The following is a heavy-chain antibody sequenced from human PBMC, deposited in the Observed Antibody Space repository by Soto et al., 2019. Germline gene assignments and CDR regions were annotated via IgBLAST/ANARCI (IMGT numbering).Heavy chain of an antibody. CDR1: GYTFTSYH. Sequence: QVQLVQSGAEVKKPGASVKVSCKASGYTFTSYHMHWVRQAPGQGLEWMGIINPSGGSTSYAQKFQGRVTMTRDTSTSTVYMELSSLRSEDTAVYYCAKDSGSYQGWFDPWGQGTLVTVSS. V-gene: IGHV1-46*01. J-gene: IGHJ5*02. CDR2: INPSGGST. CDR3: AKDSGSYQGWFDP. D-gene: IGHD1-26*01.